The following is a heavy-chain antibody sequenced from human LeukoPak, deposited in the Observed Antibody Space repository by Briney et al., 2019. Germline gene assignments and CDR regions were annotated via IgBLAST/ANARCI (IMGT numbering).Heavy chain of an antibody. J-gene: IGHJ3*02. CDR3: ARNPLGCGGDCYPNTFDI. Sequence: QSGGSLRLPCAASGFTFSRYWMIWVRQAPGKGLEWVANIKEDGSEKYYVDSVKGRFTISRDNTKNSLYLQMNSLRAEDTAVYYCARNPLGCGGDCYPNTFDIWGQGTMVT. CDR2: IKEDGSEK. CDR1: GFTFSRYW. D-gene: IGHD2-21*02. V-gene: IGHV3-7*01.